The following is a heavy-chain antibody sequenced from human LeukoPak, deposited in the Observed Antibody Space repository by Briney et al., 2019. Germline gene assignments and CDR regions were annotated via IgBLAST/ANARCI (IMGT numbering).Heavy chain of an antibody. D-gene: IGHD4-17*01. Sequence: ASVKVSCKASGYTFTGYYMHWVRQATGQGLEWMGWINPNSGGTNYAQKFQGRVTMTRDTSISTAYMELSRLRSDDTAVYYCARDPTVTTRSDYWGQGTLVTVSS. J-gene: IGHJ4*02. CDR3: ARDPTVTTRSDY. CDR1: GYTFTGYY. V-gene: IGHV1-2*02. CDR2: INPNSGGT.